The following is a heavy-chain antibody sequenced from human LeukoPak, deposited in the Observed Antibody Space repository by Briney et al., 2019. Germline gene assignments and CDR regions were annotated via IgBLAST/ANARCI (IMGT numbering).Heavy chain of an antibody. D-gene: IGHD1-14*01. CDR3: ARRHRGGGHHDAFDI. V-gene: IGHV4-30-2*03. Sequence: SETLSLTCAVSGGSISSGGYSWSWIRQPPGKGLEWIGYIYHSGSTYYNPSLKSRVTISVDTSKNQFSLKLSSVTAADTAVYYCARRHRGGGHHDAFDIWGQGTMVTVSS. CDR1: GGSISSGGYS. J-gene: IGHJ3*02. CDR2: IYHSGST.